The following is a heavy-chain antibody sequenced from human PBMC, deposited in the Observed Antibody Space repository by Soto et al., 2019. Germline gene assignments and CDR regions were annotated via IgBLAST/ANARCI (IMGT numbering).Heavy chain of an antibody. CDR1: GFTFSIYA. CDR2: ISYHGSNK. J-gene: IGHJ5*02. CDR3: ARNDSGYEIPFPDH. D-gene: IGHD5-12*01. V-gene: IGHV3-30-3*01. Sequence: QVQLVESGGGVVQPGRSLRLSCAASGFTFSIYAMHWVRQAPGKGLEWVAVISYHGSNKYYSDSVKGRFTISRDNYNNQLYLQLNSLRADDTAVDYCARNDSGYEIPFPDHWGPGTLVTVSS.